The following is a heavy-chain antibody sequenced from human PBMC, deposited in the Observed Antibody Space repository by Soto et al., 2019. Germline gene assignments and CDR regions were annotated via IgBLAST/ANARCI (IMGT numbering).Heavy chain of an antibody. CDR1: GGSISGYY. J-gene: IGHJ4*02. V-gene: IGHV4-59*01. CDR2: ISNTGNT. Sequence: VQLQESGPRLVRPSETLFLSCTVSGGSISGYYWNWIRQPPGRGLEWIGYISNTGNTNYNPSLKSRVSISVDTSKNQVSLNLRAVTAEDTALYYCARDSAVGSSKRGFEYWGQGTLVTVSS. D-gene: IGHD2-2*01. CDR3: ARDSAVGSSKRGFEY.